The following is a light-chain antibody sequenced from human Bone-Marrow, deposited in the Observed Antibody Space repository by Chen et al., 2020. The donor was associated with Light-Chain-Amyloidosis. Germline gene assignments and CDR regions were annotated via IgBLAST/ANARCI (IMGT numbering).Light chain of an antibody. CDR2: KSD. Sequence: QSVLTQPPSASGTPGQRIPISCSGSRSNIGINHAYWYQQLPGTAPKLFMYKSDQRPSGVPDRFAGSKSGGSASLAISGLRSEDEADYYCAAWDDRLNGWVFGGGTKLTVL. V-gene: IGLV1-47*01. CDR3: AAWDDRLNGWV. J-gene: IGLJ3*02. CDR1: RSNIGINH.